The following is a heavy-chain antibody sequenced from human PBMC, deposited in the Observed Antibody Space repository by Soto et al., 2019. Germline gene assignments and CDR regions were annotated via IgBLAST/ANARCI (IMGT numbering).Heavy chain of an antibody. CDR3: VIMSPTVFPALEI. CDR2: IYHSGST. V-gene: IGHV4-30-2*01. D-gene: IGHD4-17*01. CDR1: GGSISSGGYS. J-gene: IGHJ3*02. Sequence: QLQLQESGSGLVKPSQTLSLTCAVSGGSISSGGYSWSWIRQPPGKGLEWIGYIYHSGSTYYNPSHKRRVTISVDRSKNQFSLKLSSVTAADTAVYYCVIMSPTVFPALEIWGQGKMVTVSS.